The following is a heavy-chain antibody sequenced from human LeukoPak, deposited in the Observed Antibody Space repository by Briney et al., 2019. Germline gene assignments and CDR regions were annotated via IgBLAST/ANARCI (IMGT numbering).Heavy chain of an antibody. J-gene: IGHJ5*02. CDR1: GFTFSSHE. CDR3: AREAVAAAGARSNWFDP. CDR2: ISSTGRTI. D-gene: IGHD6-13*01. V-gene: IGHV3-48*03. Sequence: GGSLRLSCAASGFTFSSHEMNWVRQAPGKGLEWVSCISSTGRTIYYADSVKGRFTISRDNARSSLYLQMDSLGVEDTAVYYCAREAVAAAGARSNWFDPWGQGTLVTVSS.